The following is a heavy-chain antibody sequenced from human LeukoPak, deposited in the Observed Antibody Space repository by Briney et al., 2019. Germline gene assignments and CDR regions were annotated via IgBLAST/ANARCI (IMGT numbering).Heavy chain of an antibody. CDR1: VDSVSSNSAA. J-gene: IGHJ6*03. V-gene: IGHV6-1*01. CDR3: AREGGHYYYIDV. D-gene: IGHD3-16*01. CDR2: TYYRSKWSN. Sequence: SQTLSLTCAISVDSVSSNSAAWHWTRQSPSRGLECLGRTYYRSKWSNDYAVSIKSRITIKPDTSKNQYSLQLSSVTPEDTAVYFCAREGGHYYYIDVWGKGTTVTVSS.